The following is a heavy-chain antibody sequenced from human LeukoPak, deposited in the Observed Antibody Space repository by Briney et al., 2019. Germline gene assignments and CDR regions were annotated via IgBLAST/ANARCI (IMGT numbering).Heavy chain of an antibody. Sequence: SQTLSLTCTVSGGSISSGGYYWGWIRQPPGKGLEWIGSVYYDGSAYYNPSLKSRVTISVDTSKNQLSLKLSSVTAADTAVYYCARPLTRGGTYYVWGQGTLVTVSS. CDR2: VYYDGSA. CDR3: ARPLTRGGTYYV. J-gene: IGHJ4*02. D-gene: IGHD1-26*01. CDR1: GGSISSGGYY. V-gene: IGHV4-39*01.